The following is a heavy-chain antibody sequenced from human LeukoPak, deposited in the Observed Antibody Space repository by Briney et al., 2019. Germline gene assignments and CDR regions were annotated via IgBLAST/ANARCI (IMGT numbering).Heavy chain of an antibody. Sequence: PWASVKVSCKASGYTFTGYYMHWVRQAPGQGLEWMGIINPSGGNTNYAQKFQGRVTMTRDTSTSTVFMELNSLRSEDMAVYYCARDPPLNDFGYYHDAFDIWGQGTMVTVSS. CDR2: INPSGGNT. V-gene: IGHV1-46*01. J-gene: IGHJ3*02. CDR1: GYTFTGYY. CDR3: ARDPPLNDFGYYHDAFDI. D-gene: IGHD4-17*01.